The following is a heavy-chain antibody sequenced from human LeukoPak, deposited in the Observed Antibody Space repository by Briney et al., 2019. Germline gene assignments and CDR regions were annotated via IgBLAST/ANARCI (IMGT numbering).Heavy chain of an antibody. CDR2: FDPEDGET. CDR1: GGTFSSYA. Sequence: ASVKVSCKASGGTFSSYAISWVRQAPGKGLEWMGGFDPEDGETIYAQKFQGRVTMTEDTSTDTAYMELSSLRSEDTAVYYCATDGVFSALRFPSGFDPWGQGTLVTVSS. V-gene: IGHV1-24*01. J-gene: IGHJ5*02. D-gene: IGHD3-3*01. CDR3: ATDGVFSALRFPSGFDP.